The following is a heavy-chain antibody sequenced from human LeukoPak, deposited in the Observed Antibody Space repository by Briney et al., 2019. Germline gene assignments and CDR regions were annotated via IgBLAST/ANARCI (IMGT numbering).Heavy chain of an antibody. CDR2: IWSDGSNK. D-gene: IGHD1-26*01. V-gene: IGHV3-33*08. J-gene: IGHJ4*02. CDR3: ARASGSFDY. CDR1: GFTFNSYS. Sequence: GGSLRLSCAASGFTFNSYSMNWVRQAPGKGLEWVAVIWSDGSNKYYADSVKGRFTISRDNSKDTLYLQLNSLRAEDTAVYYCARASGSFDYWGQGTLVSVSS.